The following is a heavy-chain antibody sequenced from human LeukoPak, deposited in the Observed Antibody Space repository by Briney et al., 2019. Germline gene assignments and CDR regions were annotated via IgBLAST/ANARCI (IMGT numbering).Heavy chain of an antibody. V-gene: IGHV1-3*01. Sequence: GASVKVSCKASGYTFTSYAMHWGRQAPGQRLEWMGWINAGNGNTKYSQKFQGRVTITRDTSASTAYMELSSLRSEDTAVYYCARPTGKWLPRDYWGQGTLVTVSS. CDR2: INAGNGNT. J-gene: IGHJ4*02. D-gene: IGHD6-19*01. CDR1: GYTFTSYA. CDR3: ARPTGKWLPRDY.